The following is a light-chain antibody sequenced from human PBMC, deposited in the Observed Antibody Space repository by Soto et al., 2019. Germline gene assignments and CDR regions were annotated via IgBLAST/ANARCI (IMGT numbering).Light chain of an antibody. J-gene: IGKJ5*01. CDR3: QQFDDSVT. CDR2: SAS. Sequence: EIVLTQSPGTLSLSPCERAILSFRASQSVSSTYLAWYQQKPGQAPRLLIYSASIGATGTPARFSGSGSGSDFTLTISSLQSEDFAVYYCQQFDDSVTFGQGTRLEIK. V-gene: IGKV3-20*01. CDR1: QSVSSTY.